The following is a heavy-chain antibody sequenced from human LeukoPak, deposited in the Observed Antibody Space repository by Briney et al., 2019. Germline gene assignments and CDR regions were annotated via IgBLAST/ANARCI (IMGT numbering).Heavy chain of an antibody. V-gene: IGHV3-23*01. J-gene: IGHJ4*02. Sequence: PGGSLRLSCAASGFTFSSYAMSWVRQAPGKGLEWVSAISGSGGSTYYADSVKGRFTISRDNSKNTLYLQMNSLRAEDTAVYYCAKDRGGMIVVVISLPDYWGQGTLVTVSS. D-gene: IGHD3-22*01. CDR1: GFTFSSYA. CDR2: ISGSGGST. CDR3: AKDRGGMIVVVISLPDY.